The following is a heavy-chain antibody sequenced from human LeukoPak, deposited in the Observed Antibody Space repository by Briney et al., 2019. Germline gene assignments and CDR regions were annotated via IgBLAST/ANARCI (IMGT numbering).Heavy chain of an antibody. CDR2: IILIFGTA. J-gene: IGHJ5*02. D-gene: IGHD2-2*01. Sequence: SVKVSCKGSGGTFSSYANSWVRQAPGQGLELMGGIILIFGTANYAQKFQRRGTNTTDESTSTAYMELSSLRSEDTAVYYCARGAPTRYCSSTSCFTGNWFDPWGQGTLVTVSS. V-gene: IGHV1-69*05. CDR1: GGTFSSYA. CDR3: ARGAPTRYCSSTSCFTGNWFDP.